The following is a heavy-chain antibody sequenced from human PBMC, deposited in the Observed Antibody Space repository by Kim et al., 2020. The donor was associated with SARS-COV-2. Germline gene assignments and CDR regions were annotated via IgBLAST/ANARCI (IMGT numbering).Heavy chain of an antibody. V-gene: IGHV1-46*01. CDR3: ARDLEGFDY. D-gene: IGHD1-1*01. J-gene: IGHJ4*02. Sequence: GSTYYAQNFQGRVAMTSDTSTTTVYMELRSLRSDDTAMYYCARDLEGFDYWGQGTLVTVSS. CDR2: GST.